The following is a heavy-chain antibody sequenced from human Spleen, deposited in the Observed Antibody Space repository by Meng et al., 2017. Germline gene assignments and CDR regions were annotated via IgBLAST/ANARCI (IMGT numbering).Heavy chain of an antibody. V-gene: IGHV3-23*04. CDR3: AKDRAEFLEWLLSSGIDY. D-gene: IGHD3-3*01. J-gene: IGHJ4*01. Sequence: EVQLVVSGGGLVPPGGSMGPSCAASGFTFSTSWMNLVRQSPGKGLEWLSAVGGAGGSTYYAGSMKGRFTISRDNSKNTVFLQMNSLGAEDTAVYYCAKDRAEFLEWLLSSGIDYWGQGTLVTVSS. CDR1: GFTFSTSW. CDR2: VGGAGGST.